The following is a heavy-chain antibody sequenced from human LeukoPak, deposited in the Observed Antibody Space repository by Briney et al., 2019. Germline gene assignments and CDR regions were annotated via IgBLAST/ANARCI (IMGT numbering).Heavy chain of an antibody. J-gene: IGHJ5*02. CDR1: GGSFSGYY. V-gene: IGHV4-34*01. CDR3: ARPVSSGWYATPTYWFDP. Sequence: RPSETLSLTCAVYGGSFSGYYWSWIRQPPGKGLEWIGEINHSGSTNYNPSLKSRVTISVDTSKNQFSLKLSSVTAADTAVYYCARPVSSGWYATPTYWFDPWGQGTLVTVSS. CDR2: INHSGST. D-gene: IGHD6-19*01.